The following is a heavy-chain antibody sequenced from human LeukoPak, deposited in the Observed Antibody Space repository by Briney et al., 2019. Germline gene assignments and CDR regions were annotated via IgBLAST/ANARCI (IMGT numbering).Heavy chain of an antibody. CDR1: GFTFSSYW. J-gene: IGHJ6*02. CDR3: ARDEFKNSGSFYDRSGSWLKRAQKKSVPFGMDV. D-gene: IGHD1-26*01. Sequence: GGSLRLSCAASGFTFSSYWMTWVRQAPGKGLEWVANIKQDGSENYYVDSVKGRFTISRDNARNSLYLQMNSLRAEDTAVYYCARDEFKNSGSFYDRSGSWLKRAQKKSVPFGMDVWGQGTTVTVSS. CDR2: IKQDGSEN. V-gene: IGHV3-7*01.